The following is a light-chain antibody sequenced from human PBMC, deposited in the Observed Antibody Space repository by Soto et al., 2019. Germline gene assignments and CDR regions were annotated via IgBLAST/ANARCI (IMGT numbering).Light chain of an antibody. V-gene: IGLV2-18*02. Sequence: QSALTQPPSVSGSPGQSVTISCTGTSSDVGSYNRVSWYQQPPGTAPKLMISEVSNRPSGVPDRFSGSKSGNTASLTISGLQGDDEGDYYCCAYVSSNTLLFGGGTKLTVL. CDR1: SSDVGSYNR. CDR3: CAYVSSNTLL. J-gene: IGLJ3*02. CDR2: EVS.